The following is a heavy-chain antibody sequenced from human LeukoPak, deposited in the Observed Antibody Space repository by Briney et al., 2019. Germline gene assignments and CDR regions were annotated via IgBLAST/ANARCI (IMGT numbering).Heavy chain of an antibody. CDR3: ASSVLGYCNGGTCYLAF. Sequence: ASVKVSCKASGYTFTSYDINWVRQATGQGLEWMGWMNPNGGNTGYAQKFQGRVTMTRNTSIGTAYMELSSLRSEDTAVYYCASSVLGYCNGGTCYLAFWGQGTLVTVSS. J-gene: IGHJ4*02. CDR1: GYTFTSYD. V-gene: IGHV1-8*01. D-gene: IGHD2-15*01. CDR2: MNPNGGNT.